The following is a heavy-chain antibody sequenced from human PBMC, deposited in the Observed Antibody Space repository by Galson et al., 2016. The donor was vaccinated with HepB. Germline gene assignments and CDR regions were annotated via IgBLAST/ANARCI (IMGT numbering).Heavy chain of an antibody. Sequence: SLRLSCAASGFSFSDYYMSWIRQAPGKGLEWISYITGSGSAIYYADSVKGRFTISRDNTKNSLDLQMNSLRVEDTAVYYCARDGIVAPGYWGQGTLVTVSS. CDR1: GFSFSDYY. CDR3: ARDGIVAPGY. CDR2: ITGSGSAI. D-gene: IGHD5-12*01. J-gene: IGHJ1*01. V-gene: IGHV3-11*01.